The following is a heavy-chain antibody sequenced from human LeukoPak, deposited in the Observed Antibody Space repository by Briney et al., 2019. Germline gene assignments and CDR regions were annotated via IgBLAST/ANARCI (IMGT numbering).Heavy chain of an antibody. CDR2: IYYSGST. Sequence: SETLSLTCTVSGGSISSGGYSWSWIRQHPGKGLEWIGNIYYSGSTYYNPSLKSRATISVDTSKNHFSLRLSSVTAADTAVYYCARDGGYYYDSSGNEVYFQHWGQGTLVTVSS. CDR1: GGSISSGGYS. V-gene: IGHV4-31*03. CDR3: ARDGGYYYDSSGNEVYFQH. D-gene: IGHD3-22*01. J-gene: IGHJ1*01.